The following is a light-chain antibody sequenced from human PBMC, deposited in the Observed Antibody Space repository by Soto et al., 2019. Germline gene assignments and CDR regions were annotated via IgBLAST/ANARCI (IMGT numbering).Light chain of an antibody. CDR1: QSISVH. V-gene: IGKV1-39*01. Sequence: DIQMTQSPSSLSASVGDTVTITCRASQSISVHLNWYQQKPGKVPKLLIYAASNLHSGVPSRFSGSGSETDFALTISSLQPEDFATYYCQQSYITPSTFGQGTRLELK. CDR3: QQSYITPST. CDR2: AAS. J-gene: IGKJ2*01.